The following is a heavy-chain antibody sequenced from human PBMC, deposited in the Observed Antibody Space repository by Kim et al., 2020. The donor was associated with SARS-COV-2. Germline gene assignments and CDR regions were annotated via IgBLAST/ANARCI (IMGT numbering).Heavy chain of an antibody. CDR2: LSLDGGKI. CDR3: AKEKLPGCADY. D-gene: IGHD2-15*01. Sequence: GGSLRLSCAASGFTFETYAVHWVRQAPGKGLEWVAGLSLDGGKIGYADSVKGRFSISRDNAKNSVYLQMNSLRAEDTAVYYCAKEKLPGCADYWGRGTLVTVSS. V-gene: IGHV3-9*01. J-gene: IGHJ4*02. CDR1: GFTFETYA.